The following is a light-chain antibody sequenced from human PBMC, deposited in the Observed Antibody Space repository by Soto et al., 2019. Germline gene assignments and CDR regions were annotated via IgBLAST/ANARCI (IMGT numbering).Light chain of an antibody. V-gene: IGLV2-14*03. CDR1: SSDVGAYEY. CDR2: DVS. CDR3: TSYTTRRLYL. Sequence: QSALTQPASVSGSPGQSITISCTGTSSDVGAYEYVSWYQQHPGKAPKLLIYDVSNRPSGVSTRFSGSKSGNTASLTISGLQAEDEGDYYCTSYTTRRLYLFGSGTKVTVL. J-gene: IGLJ1*01.